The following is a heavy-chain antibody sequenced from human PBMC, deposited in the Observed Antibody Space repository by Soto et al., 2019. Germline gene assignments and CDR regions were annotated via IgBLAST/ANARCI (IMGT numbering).Heavy chain of an antibody. CDR1: GFTFSSYA. J-gene: IGHJ4*02. V-gene: IGHV3-23*01. Sequence: EVQLLESGGGLVQPGGSLRLSCAASGFTFSSYAMSWVRQAPGKGLEWVSVISGSGGSRYYADSVKGRFTISRDNSKNPLYLQMNSLRAEDTAVYYCSRRSSGWYFDYWGQGTLFTVSS. D-gene: IGHD6-19*01. CDR2: ISGSGGSR. CDR3: SRRSSGWYFDY.